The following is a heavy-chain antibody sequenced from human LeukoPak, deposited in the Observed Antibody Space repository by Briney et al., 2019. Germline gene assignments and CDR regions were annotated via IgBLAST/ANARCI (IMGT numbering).Heavy chain of an antibody. CDR2: IYHSGSP. V-gene: IGHV4-4*02. CDR3: ARSHDHLWGNYPDY. D-gene: IGHD3-16*02. CDR1: GGSISSSNW. Sequence: PSGTLSLTCAVSGGSISSSNWWSWVRQPPGKGLEWIGEIYHSGSPNYNPSLKSRVTISVDKSRNHFSLNLSSVTAADTAMYYCARSHDHLWGNYPDYWGQGTLVTVSS. J-gene: IGHJ4*02.